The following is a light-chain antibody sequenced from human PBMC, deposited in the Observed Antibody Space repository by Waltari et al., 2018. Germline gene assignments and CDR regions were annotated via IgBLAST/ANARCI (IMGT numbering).Light chain of an antibody. CDR3: QQYNDWPPYT. V-gene: IGKV3-15*01. Sequence: EIVMTQSPATLSVSPGERVTLACRASQTVTTSLAWYQQKPGQAPRLLIYGASTRATGFPARFSGSGSGTEFTLTISSLQSEDFAVYYCQQYNDWPPYTFGQGTKLEIK. J-gene: IGKJ2*01. CDR1: QTVTTS. CDR2: GAS.